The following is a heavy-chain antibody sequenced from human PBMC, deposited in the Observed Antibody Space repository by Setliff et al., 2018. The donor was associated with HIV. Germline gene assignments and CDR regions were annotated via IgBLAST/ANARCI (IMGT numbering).Heavy chain of an antibody. Sequence: SETLSLTCTVSGGSISISDWSWIRQPPGKGLEWIGCTYTSGNTNYDPSLKSRVTISVDTSKYQFSLKLASVTAADTAVYYCARAYFGSGIYYWGQGTLVTVSS. V-gene: IGHV4-4*09. CDR3: ARAYFGSGIYY. CDR1: GGSISISD. J-gene: IGHJ4*02. D-gene: IGHD3-10*01. CDR2: TYTSGNT.